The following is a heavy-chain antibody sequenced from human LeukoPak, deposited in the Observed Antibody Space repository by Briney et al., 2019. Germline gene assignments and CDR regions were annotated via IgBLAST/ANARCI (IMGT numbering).Heavy chain of an antibody. J-gene: IGHJ4*02. Sequence: GGSLRLSCAASGFTFSSYWMSWVRQAPGKGLEWVSSISSSSSYIYYADSVKGRFTISRDNAKNSLYLQMNSLRAEDTAVYYCAKEVVVVITTPTEAGFDYWGQGTLVTVSS. CDR2: ISSSSSYI. V-gene: IGHV3-21*04. CDR1: GFTFSSYW. CDR3: AKEVVVVITTPTEAGFDY. D-gene: IGHD3-22*01.